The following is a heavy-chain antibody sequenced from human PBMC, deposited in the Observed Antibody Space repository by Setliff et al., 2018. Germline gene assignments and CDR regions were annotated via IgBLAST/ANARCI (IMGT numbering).Heavy chain of an antibody. CDR2: IDPRDDFT. CDR3: AIDYGPTGTPYH. V-gene: IGHV1-69-2*01. Sequence: VKVSCKASGYRFSDFYMHWVRQVPGEGLEALGRIDPRDDFTVYAERFKDRLTITADTSTDTSYMEMSSLGFEDTAVYYCAIDYGPTGTPYHWGQGTPVTVSS. J-gene: IGHJ4*02. D-gene: IGHD1-1*01. CDR1: GYRFSDFY.